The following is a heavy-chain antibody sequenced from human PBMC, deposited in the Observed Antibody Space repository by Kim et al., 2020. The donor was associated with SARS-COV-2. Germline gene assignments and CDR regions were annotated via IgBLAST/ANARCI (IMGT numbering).Heavy chain of an antibody. CDR3: ARDGLIAAAGTNWFDP. J-gene: IGHJ5*02. D-gene: IGHD6-13*01. V-gene: IGHV1-69*01. Sequence: RFQGRVTITADESTSTAYMELSSLRSEDTAVYYCARDGLIAAAGTNWFDPWGQGTLVTVSS.